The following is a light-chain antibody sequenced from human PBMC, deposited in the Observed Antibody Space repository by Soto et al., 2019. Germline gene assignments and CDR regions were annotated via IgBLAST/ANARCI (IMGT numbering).Light chain of an antibody. CDR3: MQALQTPQLT. CDR2: LGS. Sequence: DIVTTQSTISLPVTPGEPASISCRSSQSLLHSNGYNYLDWYLQKPGQSPQPLIYLGSNRASGVPDRFSGSGSGTDFTLKISRVEAEDVGVYYCMQALQTPQLTFGGGTKVDIK. J-gene: IGKJ4*01. CDR1: QSLLHSNGYNY. V-gene: IGKV2-28*01.